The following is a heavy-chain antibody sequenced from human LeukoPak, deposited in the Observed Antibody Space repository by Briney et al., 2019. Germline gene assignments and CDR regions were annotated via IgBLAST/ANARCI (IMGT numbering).Heavy chain of an antibody. CDR3: AREAVYGGMDV. D-gene: IGHD5/OR15-5a*01. CDR1: GGSISSYY. J-gene: IGHJ6*02. Sequence: KPSETLSLTCTVSGGSISSYYWSWIRQPPGKGLGWIGYIYYSGSTNYNPSLKSRVTISVDTSKNQFSLKLSSVTAADTAVYYCAREAVYGGMDVWGQGTTVTVSS. CDR2: IYYSGST. V-gene: IGHV4-59*01.